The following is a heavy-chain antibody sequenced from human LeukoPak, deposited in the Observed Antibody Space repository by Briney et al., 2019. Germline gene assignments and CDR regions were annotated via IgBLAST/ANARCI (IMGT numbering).Heavy chain of an antibody. CDR1: GYTFTGYY. J-gene: IGHJ4*02. D-gene: IGHD5-12*01. Sequence: GASVKVSCKASGYTFTGYYMHWVRQAPGQGLEWMGWINPNSGGTNYAQKLQGRVTMTTDTSTSTAYMELRSLRSDDTAMYYCARAGYSGYDRYGYWGQGTLVTVSS. V-gene: IGHV1-2*02. CDR2: INPNSGGT. CDR3: ARAGYSGYDRYGY.